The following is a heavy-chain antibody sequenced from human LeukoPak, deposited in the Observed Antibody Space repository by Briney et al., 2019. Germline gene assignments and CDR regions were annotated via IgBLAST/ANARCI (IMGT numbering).Heavy chain of an antibody. D-gene: IGHD3-3*01. Sequence: GGSLRLSCVASGFTFSRSGMTWVRQAPGKGLEWVAAISGSRAITYHADFAKGRFTISRDNSKNTVYLQMNRLRAEDTAVYYCAKDGAGDLPGNWLDPWGQGTVVTVSS. J-gene: IGHJ5*02. CDR2: ISGSRAIT. CDR1: GFTFSRSG. V-gene: IGHV3-23*01. CDR3: AKDGAGDLPGNWLDP.